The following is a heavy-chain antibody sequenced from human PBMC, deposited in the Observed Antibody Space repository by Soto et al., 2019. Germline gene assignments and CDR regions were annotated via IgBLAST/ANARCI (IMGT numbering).Heavy chain of an antibody. CDR1: GGTFRSYA. CDR2: IIPIFGTA. D-gene: IGHD3-22*01. Sequence: QVQLVQSGAEVKKPGSSVKVSCKASGGTFRSYAISWVRQAPGQGLEWMGGIIPIFGTANYAQKFQGRVTITADESTSTAYMELCSVRSEDTAVYYCARVGYYYDSGGYHFDYWGQGTLVTVSS. CDR3: ARVGYYYDSGGYHFDY. J-gene: IGHJ4*02. V-gene: IGHV1-69*01.